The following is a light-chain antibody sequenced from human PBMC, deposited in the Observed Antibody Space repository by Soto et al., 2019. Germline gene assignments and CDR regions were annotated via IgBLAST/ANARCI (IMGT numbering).Light chain of an antibody. CDR2: ATS. CDR1: QCISSY. V-gene: IGKV1-39*01. Sequence: IQMTQSPSSLSASVGDRVTITCRAIQCISSYLNWFQQKPGKAPKVLIYATSGLQSGVPSRFSGSGSGTDFTLTISSLQPEDFTTYYCQQSYTTPWTFGQGTKVDI. CDR3: QQSYTTPWT. J-gene: IGKJ1*01.